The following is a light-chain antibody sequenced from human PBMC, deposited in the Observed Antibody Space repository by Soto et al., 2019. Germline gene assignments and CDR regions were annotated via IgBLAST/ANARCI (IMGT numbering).Light chain of an antibody. V-gene: IGLV2-14*01. CDR3: ISYTSSRSPV. CDR1: SSDISLSIY. J-gene: IGLJ1*01. CDR2: EVT. Sequence: QSALTQPAAVSVTPGQSICISYTARSSDISLSIYLAWYQQHPRKAPKPVIYEVTHRPSGVSNRFSGSKNGNTAFLTISGLQTDDDADYYCISYTSSRSPVCGTGTKVTV.